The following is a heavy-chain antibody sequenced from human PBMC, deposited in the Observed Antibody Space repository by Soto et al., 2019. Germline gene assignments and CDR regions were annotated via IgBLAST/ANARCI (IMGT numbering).Heavy chain of an antibody. CDR3: ARGDYYDRRFDS. CDR2: IKEGGSDK. Sequence: HPGGSLRLSCAASVFTFSSSWVKWVRQSPGKGLEWVADIKEGGSDKYYVDSLKGRFTISRDNAKNSLYLQMNSLRAEDTAVYYCARGDYYDRRFDSWGQGTLVTVS. V-gene: IGHV3-7*03. D-gene: IGHD3-22*01. CDR1: VFTFSSSW. J-gene: IGHJ4*02.